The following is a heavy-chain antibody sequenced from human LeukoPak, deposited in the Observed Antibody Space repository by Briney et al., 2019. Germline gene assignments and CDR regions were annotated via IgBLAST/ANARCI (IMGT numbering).Heavy chain of an antibody. J-gene: IGHJ6*02. CDR3: AKARYSSGWYDYYYGMDV. V-gene: IGHV3-23*01. Sequence: PGGSLRLSCAASGFTFSGYAMSWVRQAPGKGLEWVSAISGSGGSTYYADSVKGRFTISRDNSKNTLYLQMNSLRAEDTDVYYCAKARYSSGWYDYYYGMDVWGQGTTVTVSS. CDR1: GFTFSGYA. CDR2: ISGSGGST. D-gene: IGHD6-19*01.